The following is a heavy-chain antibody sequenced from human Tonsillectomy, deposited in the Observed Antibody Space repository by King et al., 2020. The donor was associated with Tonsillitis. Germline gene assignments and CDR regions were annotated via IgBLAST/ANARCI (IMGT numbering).Heavy chain of an antibody. CDR1: GFTFSSFG. V-gene: IGHV3-33*05. J-gene: IGHJ4*02. CDR3: ARGMLRYFDWQVDY. CDR2: ISYDGSDT. D-gene: IGHD3-9*01. Sequence: VQLVESGGGVVQPGRSLRLSCAASGFTFSSFGMHWVRQAPGKGLEWVAVISYDGSDTYYADSVKGRFTISRDNSKNTLYLQMNSLRAEDTAVYYCARGMLRYFDWQVDYWGQGTLVAVSS.